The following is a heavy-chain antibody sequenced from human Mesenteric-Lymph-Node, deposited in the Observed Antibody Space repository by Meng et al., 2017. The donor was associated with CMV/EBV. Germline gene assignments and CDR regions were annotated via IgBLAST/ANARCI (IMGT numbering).Heavy chain of an antibody. V-gene: IGHV3-30-3*02. J-gene: IGHJ4*02. CDR2: ISYVGSTK. CDR1: FAFNSYT. CDR3: AKAMIMFGGVIVSGFDY. Sequence: FAFNSYTFHWVRQAPGKGLEWVAVISYVGSTKYYADSVKGRFTISRDNSKNTLYLQMNSLRAEDAAVYYCAKAMIMFGGVIVSGFDYWGQGILVTVSS. D-gene: IGHD3-16*02.